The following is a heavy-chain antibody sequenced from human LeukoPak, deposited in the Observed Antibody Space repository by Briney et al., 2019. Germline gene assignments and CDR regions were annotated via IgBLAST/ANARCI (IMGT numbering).Heavy chain of an antibody. Sequence: GRSLRLSCAASGFTFRSYGMHWVRQAPGKGLEWVAVIWYDGTNKYYADSVKGRFTISRENSKNTLYLQMNSLRAEDTAVYYCARVRATFGYDAFDIWGQGTMVTVSS. V-gene: IGHV3-33*01. CDR1: GFTFRSYG. D-gene: IGHD3-10*02. CDR2: IWYDGTNK. CDR3: ARVRATFGYDAFDI. J-gene: IGHJ3*02.